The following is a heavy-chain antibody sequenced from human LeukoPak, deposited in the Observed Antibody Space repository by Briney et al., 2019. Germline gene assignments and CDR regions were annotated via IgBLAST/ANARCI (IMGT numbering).Heavy chain of an antibody. CDR2: IYSGGGK. CDR3: ARDHYYGSGSYWSD. V-gene: IGHV3-66*01. CDR1: GFTVSSNY. J-gene: IGHJ4*02. Sequence: GGSLRLSCGASGFTVSSNYMSWVRQAPGKGLEWVSVIYSGGGKNYADSVKGRFTISRDNSKNTVYLQMNSLRAEDTAVYYCARDHYYGSGSYWSDWGQGTLVTVSS. D-gene: IGHD3-10*01.